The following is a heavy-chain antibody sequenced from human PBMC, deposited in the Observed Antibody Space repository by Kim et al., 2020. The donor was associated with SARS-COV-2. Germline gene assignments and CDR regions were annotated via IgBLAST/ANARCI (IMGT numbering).Heavy chain of an antibody. J-gene: IGHJ2*01. CDR2: IYYSGST. V-gene: IGHV4-59*01. Sequence: SETLSLTCTVSGGSISSYYWSWIRQPPGKGLEWIGYIYYSGSTNYNPSLKSRVTISVDTSKNQFSLKLSSVTAADTAVYYCARPHYDILTGYPYWYFDLWGRGTLVTVSS. CDR1: GGSISSYY. D-gene: IGHD3-9*01. CDR3: ARPHYDILTGYPYWYFDL.